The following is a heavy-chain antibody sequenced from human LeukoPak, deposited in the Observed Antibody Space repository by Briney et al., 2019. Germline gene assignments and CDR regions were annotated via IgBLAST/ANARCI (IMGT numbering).Heavy chain of an antibody. Sequence: PGRSLRLSCAASGFTFSSYSMNWVRQAPGKGLEWVSYISSSSSTIYYADSVKGRFTISRDNAKNSLYLQMNSLRAEDTAVYYCARDGLSVIVGIGDSYYFDYWGQGTLVTVSS. CDR3: ARDGLSVIVGIGDSYYFDY. D-gene: IGHD3-22*01. CDR2: ISSSSSTI. CDR1: GFTFSSYS. J-gene: IGHJ4*02. V-gene: IGHV3-48*01.